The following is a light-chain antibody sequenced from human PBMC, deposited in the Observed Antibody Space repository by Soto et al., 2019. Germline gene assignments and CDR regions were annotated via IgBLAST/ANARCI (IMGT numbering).Light chain of an antibody. Sequence: QSALTQPASVSGSPGQSITISCTGTSSDVGGYNYVSWYQQHPGKAPILMIYDVSNPPSGASKRFSGSKCGNTASLTISGLQAEDEADYYCSSYTSSSTLVVFGGGTKLTVL. J-gene: IGLJ2*01. CDR3: SSYTSSSTLVV. CDR2: DVS. CDR1: SSDVGGYNY. V-gene: IGLV2-14*01.